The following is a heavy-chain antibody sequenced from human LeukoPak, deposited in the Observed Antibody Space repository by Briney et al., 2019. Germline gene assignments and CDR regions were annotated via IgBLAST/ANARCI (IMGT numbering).Heavy chain of an antibody. CDR1: GAXLRGSY. Sequence: PSETLSLTCGVQGAXLRGSYWSWIRQPPGKGLQWIGQIDHSGSTHSIPSLKSRVTISLDTSQSQVSLKVNSVTAADTAVYFCARGGNGWYFDLWGRGTLVTVSS. CDR3: ARGGNGWYFDL. J-gene: IGHJ2*01. CDR2: IDHSGST. D-gene: IGHD1-14*01. V-gene: IGHV4-34*01.